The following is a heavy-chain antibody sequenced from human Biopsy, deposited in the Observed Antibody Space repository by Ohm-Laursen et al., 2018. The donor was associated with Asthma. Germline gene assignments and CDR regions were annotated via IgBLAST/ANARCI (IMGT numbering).Heavy chain of an antibody. CDR1: GSTVSRDH. V-gene: IGHV3-53*01. CDR2: IYSGGTS. J-gene: IGHJ6*02. D-gene: IGHD5-12*01. Sequence: SLRLSCAASGSTVSRDHMFWVRQAPGKGLEWVSVIYSGGTSDTADSVRGRFTISRDFYKNTLYLQMDSLRAEDTAVYYCARDIVATMIGYYYYGMDVWGQGTTVTVSS. CDR3: ARDIVATMIGYYYYGMDV.